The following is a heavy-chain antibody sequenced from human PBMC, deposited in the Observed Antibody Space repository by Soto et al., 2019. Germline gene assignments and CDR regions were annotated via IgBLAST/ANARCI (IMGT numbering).Heavy chain of an antibody. CDR2: ISGDDGRA. D-gene: IGHD1-26*01. V-gene: IGHV3-23*01. J-gene: IGHJ4*02. Sequence: EVRLLESGGGLVQPGGSLRLSCAASGFTFSAYGMSWVRQAPGKGLQWVSGISGDDGRAYYADSVKGRFTISRYKSENTVCLQMKSLRAEEKDVYYWARASGWESTDWGKGTLVSVSS. CDR1: GFTFSAYG. CDR3: ARASGWESTD.